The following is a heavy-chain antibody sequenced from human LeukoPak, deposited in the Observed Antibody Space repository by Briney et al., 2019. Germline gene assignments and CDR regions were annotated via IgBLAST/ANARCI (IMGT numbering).Heavy chain of an antibody. CDR3: AKDPAYDCGDYEDMQQPSEYFQH. D-gene: IGHD4-17*01. CDR1: GFTFSSYG. CDR2: IRYEGSNK. V-gene: IGHV3-30*02. Sequence: GRSLRLSCAASGFTFSSYGMHCVRQAPGKGLEWVAFIRYEGSNKYYADSVKGRFTITRDNSKNTLYLQTNSLRAEDTAVYYCAKDPAYDCGDYEDMQQPSEYFQHWGQSTLLTVPS. J-gene: IGHJ1*01.